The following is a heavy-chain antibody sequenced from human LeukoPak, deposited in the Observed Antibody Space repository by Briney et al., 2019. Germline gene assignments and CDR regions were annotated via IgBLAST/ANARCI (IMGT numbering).Heavy chain of an antibody. Sequence: ASVKVSCKASGYTFTSHDINCVRQTTGQGLEWMGWMSPNSGNTGYAQKFQGRVTMTRDNSMSTAYMELSSLSSEDTAVYYCARALSGCILCFDYWGQGTLVTVSS. V-gene: IGHV1-8*01. CDR2: MSPNSGNT. CDR3: ARALSGCILCFDY. D-gene: IGHD6-19*01. CDR1: GYTFTSHD. J-gene: IGHJ4*02.